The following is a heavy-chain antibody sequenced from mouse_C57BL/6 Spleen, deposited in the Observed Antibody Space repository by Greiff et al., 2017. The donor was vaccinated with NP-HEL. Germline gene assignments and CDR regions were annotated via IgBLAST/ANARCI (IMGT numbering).Heavy chain of an antibody. CDR3: ARSEWDYYAMDY. Sequence: QVHVKQPGAELVKPGASVKLSCKASGYTFTSYWMHWVKQRPGQGLEWIGMIHPNSGSTNYNEKFKSKATLTVDKSSSTAYMQLSSLTSEDSAVYYCARSEWDYYAMDYWGQGTSVTVSS. CDR1: GYTFTSYW. CDR2: IHPNSGST. J-gene: IGHJ4*01. V-gene: IGHV1-64*01. D-gene: IGHD1-3*01.